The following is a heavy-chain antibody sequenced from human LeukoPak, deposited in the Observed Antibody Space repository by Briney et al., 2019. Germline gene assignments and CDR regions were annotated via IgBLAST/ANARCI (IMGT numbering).Heavy chain of an antibody. V-gene: IGHV3-7*01. CDR1: GFTFSSYW. CDR3: ARDLLGWELHYFDY. D-gene: IGHD1-26*01. CDR2: IKQDGSEK. J-gene: IGHJ4*02. Sequence: GGSLRLSCAASGFTFSSYWMSWVRQAPGRGLEWVANIKQDGSEKYYVDSVKGRFTISRDNAKNSPYLQMNSLRAEDTAVYYCARDLLGWELHYFDYWGQGTLVTVSS.